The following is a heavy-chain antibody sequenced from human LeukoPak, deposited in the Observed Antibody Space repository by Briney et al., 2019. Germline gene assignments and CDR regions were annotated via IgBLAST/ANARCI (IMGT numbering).Heavy chain of an antibody. J-gene: IGHJ4*02. CDR1: GFTFRSYY. CDR3: ARDLDSSGYNFDY. D-gene: IGHD3-22*01. Sequence: GGSLRLSCAASGFTFRSYYMNWVRQAPGKGLEWVSYISGSSNIKYYAGSVTGRFTISRDNAKNSLYLQMNSLRDEDTALYYCARDLDSSGYNFDYWGQGTLVTVSS. CDR2: ISGSSNIK. V-gene: IGHV3-48*02.